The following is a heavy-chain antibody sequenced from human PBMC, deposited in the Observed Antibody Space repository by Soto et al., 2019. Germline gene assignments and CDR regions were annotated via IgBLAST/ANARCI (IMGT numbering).Heavy chain of an antibody. Sequence: GETLKISCKGSGYSFTNHWISWVRQMPGQGLEWMGRIDLSDSYTYYSPSFQGHVTISADKSISTAYLQWNSLKASDTAMYYCARHATRRFSNAHFDPSGQGTLVTVSS. CDR3: ARHATRRFSNAHFDP. D-gene: IGHD2-8*01. CDR1: GYSFTNHW. V-gene: IGHV5-10-1*01. CDR2: IDLSDSYT. J-gene: IGHJ5*02.